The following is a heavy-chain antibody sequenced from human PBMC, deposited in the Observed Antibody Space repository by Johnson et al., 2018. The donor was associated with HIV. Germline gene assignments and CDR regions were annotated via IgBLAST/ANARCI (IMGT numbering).Heavy chain of an antibody. D-gene: IGHD2-2*01. CDR1: GFTFSSYA. J-gene: IGHJ3*02. Sequence: QMQLVESGGGVVQPGRSLRLSCAASGFTFSSYAMHLVRQAPGKGLEWVTIISYDGSNKYYADSVKGRFTISRDNSKNTLYLQMNSQRAEDTAVYYCARDRCSSTSCIDAFDIWGQGTMVTVSS. CDR2: ISYDGSNK. V-gene: IGHV3-30-3*01. CDR3: ARDRCSSTSCIDAFDI.